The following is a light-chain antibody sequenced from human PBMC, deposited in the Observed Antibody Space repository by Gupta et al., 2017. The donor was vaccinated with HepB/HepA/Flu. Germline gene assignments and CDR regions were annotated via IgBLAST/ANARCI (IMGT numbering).Light chain of an antibody. CDR1: QAISSY. CDR2: AAS. J-gene: IGKJ4*01. CDR3: QQLNSFPQT. Sequence: DIQLTHSPSFLSASVGDKVTITCRASQAISSYLAWYQQKPGKAPKLLIYAASTLQSGVASRFRGSGSGTEFTLTISSLKPEDFATYYCQQLNSFPQTFGGGTKVEIK. V-gene: IGKV1-9*01.